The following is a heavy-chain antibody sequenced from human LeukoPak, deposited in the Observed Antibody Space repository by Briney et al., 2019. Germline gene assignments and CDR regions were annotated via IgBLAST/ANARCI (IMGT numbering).Heavy chain of an antibody. Sequence: GASVKVSCKASGYTFTNYGINWVRQAPGQGLEWMGWISAYNGNTNYAQKLQGRVTMTTDTSTSTAYMELRSLRSDDTAVYYCARDQYYDSKGWFDPWGQGTLVTVSS. V-gene: IGHV1-18*01. CDR1: GYTFTNYG. CDR3: ARDQYYDSKGWFDP. D-gene: IGHD3-22*01. J-gene: IGHJ5*02. CDR2: ISAYNGNT.